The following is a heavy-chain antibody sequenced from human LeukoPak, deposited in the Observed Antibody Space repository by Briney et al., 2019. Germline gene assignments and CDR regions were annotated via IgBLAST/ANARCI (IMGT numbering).Heavy chain of an antibody. Sequence: NPSETLSLTCAVYGGSLSNYYWSWIRQPPGKGLEWIWEINHGGSTKYNPSLKSRVTISVDMSKNQFSLELSSVTAADTAVYYCARGPASGSNFAWFDPWGQGTLVTVSS. CDR2: INHGGST. CDR3: ARGPASGSNFAWFDP. CDR1: GGSLSNYY. D-gene: IGHD3-10*01. J-gene: IGHJ5*02. V-gene: IGHV4-34*01.